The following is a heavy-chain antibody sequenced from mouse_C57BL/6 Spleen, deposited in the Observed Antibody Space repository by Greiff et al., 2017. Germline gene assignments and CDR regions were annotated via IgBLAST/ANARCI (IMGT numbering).Heavy chain of an antibody. J-gene: IGHJ1*03. V-gene: IGHV5-17*01. CDR2: ISSGSSTI. CDR1: GFTFSDYG. Sequence: EVMLVESGGGLVKPGGSLKLSCAASGFTFSDYGMHWVRQAPEKGLEWVAYISSGSSTIYYADTVKGRFTISRDNAKNTLFLQMTSLRSEDTAMYYGERWPFNGYFDVWGTGTTVTVSS. CDR3: ERWPFNGYFDV.